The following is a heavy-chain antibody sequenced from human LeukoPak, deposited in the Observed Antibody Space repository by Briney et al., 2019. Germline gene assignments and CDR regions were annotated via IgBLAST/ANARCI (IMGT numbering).Heavy chain of an antibody. Sequence: GASVKVSCKASGGTFSSYTISWVRQAPGQGLGWMGRIIPILGIANYAQKSQGRVTITADKSTSTAYMELSSLRAEDTAMYYCASNYGGNSGGRGLFDYWGQGTLVTVSS. CDR2: IIPILGIA. CDR3: ASNYGGNSGGRGLFDY. J-gene: IGHJ4*02. CDR1: GGTFSSYT. V-gene: IGHV1-69*02. D-gene: IGHD4-23*01.